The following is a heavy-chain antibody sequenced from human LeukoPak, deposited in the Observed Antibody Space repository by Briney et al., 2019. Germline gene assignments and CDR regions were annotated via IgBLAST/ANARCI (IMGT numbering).Heavy chain of an antibody. D-gene: IGHD4-11*01. V-gene: IGHV3-48*04. CDR3: ARMPLEIVTNFLDS. J-gene: IGHJ4*02. CDR2: ISSNSRTI. Sequence: GGSLRLSCAASGFTFNSYSMNWVRKAPGKGLEWVSYISSNSRTIHYADSVKGRFTISRDNAKNSLYLQMNTLRAEDTAVYYCARMPLEIVTNFLDSWGQGTLVTVSS. CDR1: GFTFNSYS.